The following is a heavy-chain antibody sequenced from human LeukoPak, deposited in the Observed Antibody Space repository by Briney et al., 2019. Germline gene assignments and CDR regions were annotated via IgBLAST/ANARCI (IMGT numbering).Heavy chain of an antibody. CDR1: GFTFSSYS. Sequence: GGSLRLSCAASGFTFSSYSMNWVRQAPGKGLEWVSYISSSSSTIYYADSVKGRFTISRDNAKNSLYLQMNSLRAEDTAVYYCASLSPYCSSTSCYPHNDAFDIWGQGTMVTVSS. D-gene: IGHD2-2*01. CDR2: ISSSSSTI. J-gene: IGHJ3*02. V-gene: IGHV3-48*01. CDR3: ASLSPYCSSTSCYPHNDAFDI.